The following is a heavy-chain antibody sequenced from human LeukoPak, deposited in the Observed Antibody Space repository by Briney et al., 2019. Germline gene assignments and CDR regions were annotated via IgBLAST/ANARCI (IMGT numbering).Heavy chain of an antibody. D-gene: IGHD1-20*01. CDR1: GFTFSNYW. Sequence: TGGSLRLSCAASGFTFSNYWMHRVRQAPGKGLVWVSLINSDGSSTTYADPVKGRFTISRDNAKNTLHLQMNSLRVEDTAVYYCTRDRSNWNDGDCWGQGTLVTVSS. CDR2: INSDGSST. V-gene: IGHV3-74*01. J-gene: IGHJ4*02. CDR3: TRDRSNWNDGDC.